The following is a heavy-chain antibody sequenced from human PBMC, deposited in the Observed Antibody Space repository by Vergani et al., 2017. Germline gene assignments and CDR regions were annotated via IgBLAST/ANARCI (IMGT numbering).Heavy chain of an antibody. D-gene: IGHD3-10*01. CDR3: ARERVVNDAFDI. J-gene: IGHJ3*02. Sequence: QVQLVESGGGVVQPGRSLRLSCAASGFTFSSYGMHWVRQAPGKGLEWVAVIWYDGSNKYYADSVKGRFTISRDKSKNTLYLQMNSLRAEDTAVYYCARERVVNDAFDIWGQGTMVTVSS. V-gene: IGHV3-33*01. CDR2: IWYDGSNK. CDR1: GFTFSSYG.